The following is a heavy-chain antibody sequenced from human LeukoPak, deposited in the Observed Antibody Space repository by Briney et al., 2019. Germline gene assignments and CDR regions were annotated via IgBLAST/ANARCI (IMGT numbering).Heavy chain of an antibody. D-gene: IGHD5-24*01. CDR2: INGDGRNI. V-gene: IGHV3-74*01. J-gene: IGHJ6*02. Sequence: TGGSLRLSCVASGFTFSSYWMHRVRQDPRKGLVWVSRINGDGRNINYADSVRGRFTISRDNAKNSLYLQMNSLTAEDTAVYYCARDDGYNSDGYNYYGMDVWGQGTTVTVSS. CDR3: ARDDGYNSDGYNYYGMDV. CDR1: GFTFSSYW.